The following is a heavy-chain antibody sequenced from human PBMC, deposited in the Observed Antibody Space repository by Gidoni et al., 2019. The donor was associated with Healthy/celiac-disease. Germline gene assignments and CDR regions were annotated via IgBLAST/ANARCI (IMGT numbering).Heavy chain of an antibody. CDR3: ASGITIFGVVDY. J-gene: IGHJ4*02. D-gene: IGHD3-3*01. Sequence: EVHLVDSGGGLVQPGVSLRLSCAASGFTFSSYSMNWVRQALGKGLEWFSYISSSSSTIYYADSVKGRFTISRDNAKNSLYLQMSSLRAEDTAVYYCASGITIFGVVDYWGQGTLVTVSS. CDR1: GFTFSSYS. V-gene: IGHV3-48*01. CDR2: ISSSSSTI.